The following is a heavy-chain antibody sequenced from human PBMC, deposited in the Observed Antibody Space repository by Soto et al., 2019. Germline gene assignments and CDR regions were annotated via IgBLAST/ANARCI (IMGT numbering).Heavy chain of an antibody. D-gene: IGHD3-22*01. J-gene: IGHJ3*02. CDR2: ISGSGGRT. Sequence: EEQMLESGGGSLQPGGSLRLSCAASGFTFSNYAMNWVRQAPGKGLEWVSTISGSGGRTYYTDSVKGRFTISRDSPKNRXYMQMNSLRAEDTAVYYCAKLPSDDSPYYDRPSHTWGQGTKVTVSS. CDR1: GFTFSNYA. CDR3: AKLPSDDSPYYDRPSHT. V-gene: IGHV3-23*01.